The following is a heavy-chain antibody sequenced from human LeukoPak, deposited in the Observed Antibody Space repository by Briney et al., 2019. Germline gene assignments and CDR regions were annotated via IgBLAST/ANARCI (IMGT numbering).Heavy chain of an antibody. CDR1: GGSISSSSYY. Sequence: SETLSLTCTVSGGSISSSSYYWGWIRQPPGKGLEWIGSIYYSGSTYYNPSLKSRVTISVDTSKNQFSLKLSSVTAADTAVYYCARHEGYSGYGYFDYWGQGTLVTVSS. D-gene: IGHD5-12*01. J-gene: IGHJ4*02. CDR2: IYYSGST. CDR3: ARHEGYSGYGYFDY. V-gene: IGHV4-39*01.